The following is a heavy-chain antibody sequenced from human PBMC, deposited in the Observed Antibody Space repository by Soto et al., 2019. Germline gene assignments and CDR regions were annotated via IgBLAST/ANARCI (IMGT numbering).Heavy chain of an antibody. CDR2: VWYDGSNE. V-gene: IGHV3-33*01. Sequence: VKLVESGGGVVQPGRSLRLSCTTSGFNVVMYGFHWVRQAPGKGLAWVASVWYDGSNEKYADSVKARFIISRDNSKNTIYLQMDSLTVEDTAVYYCVRDWSSNANAVNDNWGQGTLVTVSS. CDR1: GFNVVMYG. J-gene: IGHJ4*02. CDR3: VRDWSSNANAVNDN. D-gene: IGHD2-8*02.